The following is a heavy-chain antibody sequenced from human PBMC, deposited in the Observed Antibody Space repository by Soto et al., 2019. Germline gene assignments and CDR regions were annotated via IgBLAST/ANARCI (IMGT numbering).Heavy chain of an antibody. D-gene: IGHD3-10*01. J-gene: IGHJ6*02. V-gene: IGHV2-26*01. Sequence: QVTLKESGPSLAKPTETLTLTCTVSGFSLSSLRMGVTWIRQPPGKALEWLAHIFSSDGEFYSTSLTSRLTISKDTAKSPVLPPMSNLARVETGIFNCARLMAVELADVWGQGPTGTVSS. CDR3: ARLMAVELADV. CDR1: GFSLSSLRMG. CDR2: IFSSDGE.